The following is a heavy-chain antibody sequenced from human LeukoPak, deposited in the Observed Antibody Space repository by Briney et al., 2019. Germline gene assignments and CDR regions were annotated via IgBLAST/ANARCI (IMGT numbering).Heavy chain of an antibody. J-gene: IGHJ6*02. D-gene: IGHD3-16*01. Sequence: SVKVSCKASGGTFSSYAISWVRQAPGQGLEWMGGIIPIFGTANYAQKFQGRVTITADESTSTAYMELSSLRSEDTAVYYCARGEAPGTVFGGMAVWGQGTAVTVSS. CDR1: GGTFSSYA. CDR3: ARGEAPGTVFGGMAV. CDR2: IIPIFGTA. V-gene: IGHV1-69*13.